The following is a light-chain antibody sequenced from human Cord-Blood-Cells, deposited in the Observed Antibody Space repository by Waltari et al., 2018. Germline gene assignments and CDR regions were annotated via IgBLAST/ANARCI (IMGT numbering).Light chain of an antibody. CDR1: QDISNY. CDR3: QQYDKLPFT. Sequence: DIQMTQSPSSLSASVGDRVTITCQASQDISNYLNWYQQKPGKAPKLLIYDASNMETGVPYRFSGSGSGTDFTLTISSLQPEDIATYYCQQYDKLPFTFGPGTKVDI. CDR2: DAS. V-gene: IGKV1-33*01. J-gene: IGKJ3*01.